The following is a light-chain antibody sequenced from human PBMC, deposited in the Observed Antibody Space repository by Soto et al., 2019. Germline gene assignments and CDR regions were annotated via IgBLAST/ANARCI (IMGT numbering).Light chain of an antibody. CDR1: SSNIGDNP. Sequence: SVLTQPPSASGTPGQRITISCSGSSSNIGDNPVNWYQQLPGAAPKLLIYINDQRPSGVPDRFSGSKSGTSASLAISGLQTEDEAAHSCAAWDDRLNALFGTGTKVTV. CDR2: IND. J-gene: IGLJ1*01. CDR3: AAWDDRLNAL. V-gene: IGLV1-44*01.